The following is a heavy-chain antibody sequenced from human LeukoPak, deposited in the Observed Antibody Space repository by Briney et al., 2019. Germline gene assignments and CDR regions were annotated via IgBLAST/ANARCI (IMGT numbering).Heavy chain of an antibody. D-gene: IGHD1-7*01. Sequence: GGSLRLSCAASGFTFSSYSMNWVRQPPGKGLEWVSSISSSSSYIYYADSVKGRFTISRDNAKNSLYLQMNSLRAEDTAVYYCARGYNWNYASWFDPWGQGTLVTVSS. CDR1: GFTFSSYS. J-gene: IGHJ5*02. V-gene: IGHV3-21*01. CDR3: ARGYNWNYASWFDP. CDR2: ISSSSSYI.